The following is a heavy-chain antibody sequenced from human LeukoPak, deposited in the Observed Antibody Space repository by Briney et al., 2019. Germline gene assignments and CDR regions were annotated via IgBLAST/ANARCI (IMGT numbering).Heavy chain of an antibody. CDR1: GGSISSYY. CDR3: AREEATVAGTKNWFDP. Sequence: SETLSLTCTVSGGSISSYYWSWIRQPAGKGLERIGRIYTSGSTNYNPSLKSRVTMSVDTSKNQFSLKLSSVTAADTAVYYCAREEATVAGTKNWFDPWGQGTLVTVSS. CDR2: IYTSGST. D-gene: IGHD6-19*01. V-gene: IGHV4-4*07. J-gene: IGHJ5*02.